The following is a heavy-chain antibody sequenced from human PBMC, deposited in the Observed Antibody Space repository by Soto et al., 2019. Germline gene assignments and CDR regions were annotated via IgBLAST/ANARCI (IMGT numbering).Heavy chain of an antibody. CDR2: INSDGSST. CDR3: ARDLLGGSLHVGTDV. V-gene: IGHV3-74*01. D-gene: IGHD1-26*01. J-gene: IGHJ6*02. CDR1: GFTLSSYW. Sequence: GGSLRLSCAASGFTLSSYWMHWVRQAPGKGLVWVSRINSDGSSTSYADSVKGRFTISRDNAKNTLYLQMNSLRAEDTAVYYCARDLLGGSLHVGTDVWGQGTTVTVSS.